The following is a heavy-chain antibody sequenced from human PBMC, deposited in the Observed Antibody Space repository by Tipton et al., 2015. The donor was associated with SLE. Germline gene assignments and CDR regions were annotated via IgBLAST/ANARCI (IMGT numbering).Heavy chain of an antibody. Sequence: TLSLTCTASGGSLSGYYWAWIRQSPGKGLEWIGEINYSGDVSYNPSLKSRLTISVDTSKTQFSLILTSVTAADTAVYYCARGRLALCTSISCSSEIWGLGTTVTVSS. D-gene: IGHD2-2*01. V-gene: IGHV4-34*01. CDR1: GGSLSGYY. J-gene: IGHJ3*02. CDR2: INYSGDV. CDR3: ARGRLALCTSISCSSEI.